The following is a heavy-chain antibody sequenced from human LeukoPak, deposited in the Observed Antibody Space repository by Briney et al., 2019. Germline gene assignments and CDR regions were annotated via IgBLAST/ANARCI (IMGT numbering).Heavy chain of an antibody. J-gene: IGHJ4*02. D-gene: IGHD6-13*01. CDR3: ARDTTDSSSWYSCPGD. CDR2: INPNSGGT. CDR1: GYTFTGYY. V-gene: IGHV1-2*02. Sequence: GASVKVSCKASGYTFTGYYMHWVRQAPGQGLEWMGWINPNSGGTNYAQKFQGRVTMTRDTSISTACMELSRLRSDDTAVYYCARDTTDSSSWYSCPGDWGQGTLVTVSS.